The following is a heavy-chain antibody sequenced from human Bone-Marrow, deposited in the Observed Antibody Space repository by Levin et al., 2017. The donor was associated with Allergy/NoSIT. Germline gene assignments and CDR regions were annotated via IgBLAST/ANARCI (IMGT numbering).Heavy chain of an antibody. CDR3: AKDLGVGVYSYGYALDY. J-gene: IGHJ4*02. V-gene: IGHV3-30*18. D-gene: IGHD5-18*01. Sequence: GGSLRLSCAASGFTFSSYGMHWVRQAPGKGLEWVAVISYDGSNKYYADSVKGRFTISRDNSKNTLYLQMNSLRAEDTAVYYCAKDLGVGVYSYGYALDYWGQGTLVTVSS. CDR1: GFTFSSYG. CDR2: ISYDGSNK.